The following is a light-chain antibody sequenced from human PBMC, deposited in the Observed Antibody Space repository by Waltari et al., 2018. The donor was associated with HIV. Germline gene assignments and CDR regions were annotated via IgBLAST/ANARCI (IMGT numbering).Light chain of an antibody. CDR2: NVS. CDR1: QSVTNNY. V-gene: IGKV3-20*01. CDR3: QQFSNSPLT. Sequence: EIVLTQSPGTLSLSPGERATLSCRASQSVTNNYLAWYQQKPGQAPRLLIYNVSNRATGIPDRCSGGGSGTDFTLTISRLEPEDFAVYYCQQFSNSPLTFGGGTKVEIK. J-gene: IGKJ4*01.